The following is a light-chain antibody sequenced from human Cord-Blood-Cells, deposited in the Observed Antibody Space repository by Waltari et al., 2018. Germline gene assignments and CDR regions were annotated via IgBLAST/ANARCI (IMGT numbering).Light chain of an antibody. CDR3: AAWDDSLSGLNYV. CDR2: RNN. V-gene: IGLV1-47*01. CDR1: SSNIGSNY. J-gene: IGLJ1*01. Sequence: QSVLTQPPSASGTPGQRVTISCSGSSSNIGSNYVYCYQQLPGTAPKLLIYRNNQRPSGVPDRFSGSKSGTSASLAISGLRSEDEADYYCAAWDDSLSGLNYVFGTGTKVTVL.